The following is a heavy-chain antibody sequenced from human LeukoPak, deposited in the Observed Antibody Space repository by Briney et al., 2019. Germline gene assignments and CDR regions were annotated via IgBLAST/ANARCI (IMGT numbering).Heavy chain of an antibody. Sequence: PGGSLRLSCVASGFTFSRYWVHWVRQAPGKGLVWVARMNSDGSNTNYADSVKGRFTISRDSAKNTLYLQMNTLRAEDTAVYYCARLAATGANNWIDPWGQGTLVTVSS. V-gene: IGHV3-74*01. J-gene: IGHJ5*02. CDR2: MNSDGSNT. CDR3: ARLAATGANNWIDP. D-gene: IGHD6-13*01. CDR1: GFTFSRYW.